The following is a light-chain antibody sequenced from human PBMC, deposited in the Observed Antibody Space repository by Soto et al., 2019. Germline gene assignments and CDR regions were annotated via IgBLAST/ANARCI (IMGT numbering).Light chain of an antibody. CDR1: QSVSSSY. J-gene: IGKJ2*01. CDR3: QQYGGSSLYT. V-gene: IGKV3-20*01. Sequence: EIVLTQSPGTMSLSPRERATLSCRASQSVSSSYLAWYQQKPGQAPRLLIYGASSRATGIPDRFSGSGSGTDFTLTISRLEPEDFAVYYCQQYGGSSLYTFGQGTKLEIK. CDR2: GAS.